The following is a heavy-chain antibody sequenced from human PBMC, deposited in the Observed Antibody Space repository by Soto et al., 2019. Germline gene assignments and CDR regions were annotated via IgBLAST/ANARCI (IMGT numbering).Heavy chain of an antibody. CDR3: ASRATYEDAVYFDF. CDR1: GFTFSSYA. Sequence: QVQLVESGGGVVQPGRSLRLSCAASGFTFSSYAMHWVRQAPGKGLEWVAVISYDGSNKYYADSVKGRFTISRDNSKNPLYLQKNSVRDEETAVYYSASRATYEDAVYFDFWGQGTLVTVSS. CDR2: ISYDGSNK. D-gene: IGHD3-16*01. V-gene: IGHV3-30-3*01. J-gene: IGHJ4*02.